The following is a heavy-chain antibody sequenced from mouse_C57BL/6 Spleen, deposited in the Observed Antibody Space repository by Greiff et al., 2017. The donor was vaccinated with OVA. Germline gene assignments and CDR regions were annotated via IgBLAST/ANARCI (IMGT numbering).Heavy chain of an antibody. CDR3: ARTTVALPFDV. D-gene: IGHD1-1*01. CDR1: GYAFSSYW. Sequence: QVQLQQSGAELVKPGASVKISCKASGYAFSSYWMNWVKQRPGKGLVWIGQIYPGDGDTNYNGKFKGKATLTADKSSSTAYMQLSSLTSEDSAVYFCARTTVALPFDVWGTGTTVTVSS. J-gene: IGHJ1*03. CDR2: IYPGDGDT. V-gene: IGHV1-80*01.